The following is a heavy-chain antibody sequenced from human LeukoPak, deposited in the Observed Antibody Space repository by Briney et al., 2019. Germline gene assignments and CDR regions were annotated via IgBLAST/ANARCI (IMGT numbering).Heavy chain of an antibody. Sequence: GGSLRLSCAASGFIFSDYYMSWIRQAPGKGLEWISYLSSSGSTIYYADSVKGRFTISRDNAKNSLYLQMNSLGAEDTAVYYCARDSFRYSSSPTPDFDPWGQGTTVTVSS. CDR1: GFIFSDYY. J-gene: IGHJ6*02. CDR3: ARDSFRYSSSPTPDFDP. D-gene: IGHD6-13*01. CDR2: LSSSGSTI. V-gene: IGHV3-11*04.